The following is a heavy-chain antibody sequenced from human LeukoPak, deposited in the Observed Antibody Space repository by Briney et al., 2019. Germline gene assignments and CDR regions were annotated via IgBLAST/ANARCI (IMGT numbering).Heavy chain of an antibody. CDR3: ARANYGGNPLRKYYFDY. CDR2: INPNSGGT. J-gene: IGHJ4*02. Sequence: PRASVKVSCKASGYTFTGYYMHWVRQAPGQGLEWMGWINPNSGGTNYAQKFQGRVTMTRDTSISTAHMELSRLRSDDTAVYYCARANYGGNPLRKYYFDYWGQGTLVTVSS. V-gene: IGHV1-2*02. CDR1: GYTFTGYY. D-gene: IGHD4-23*01.